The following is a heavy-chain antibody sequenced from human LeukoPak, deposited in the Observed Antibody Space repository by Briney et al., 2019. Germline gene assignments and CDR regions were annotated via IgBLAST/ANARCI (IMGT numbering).Heavy chain of an antibody. V-gene: IGHV3-21*01. Sequence: GGSLRLSCAASGFTFSSYSMNWVRQAPGKGLEWVSSISSSSSHIYYADSVKGRFTISRDNAKNSLYLQMNSLRAEDTAVYYCARVGTVVVPAASYYYYGMDVWGKGTTVTVSS. CDR3: ARVGTVVVPAASYYYYGMDV. CDR2: ISSSSSHI. D-gene: IGHD2-2*01. CDR1: GFTFSSYS. J-gene: IGHJ6*04.